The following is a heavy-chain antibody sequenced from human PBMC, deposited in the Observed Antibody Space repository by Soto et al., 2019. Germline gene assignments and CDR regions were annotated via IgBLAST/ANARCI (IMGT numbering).Heavy chain of an antibody. J-gene: IGHJ6*02. Sequence: QVQLQESGPGLVKPSQTLSLTCTVSGGSISSGGYYWSWIRQHPGKGLEWIGYIYYSGSTYYNPSFKSRVTISGDTSKNQCSLKRSSVTAADTAVYYCARGGYDLYYYYGMDVWGQGTTVTVSS. CDR2: IYYSGST. CDR3: ARGGYDLYYYYGMDV. CDR1: GGSISSGGYY. V-gene: IGHV4-31*03. D-gene: IGHD1-1*01.